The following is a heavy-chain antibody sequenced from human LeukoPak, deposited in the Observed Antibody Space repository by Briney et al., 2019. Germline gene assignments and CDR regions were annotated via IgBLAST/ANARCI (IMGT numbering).Heavy chain of an antibody. CDR3: ATQSYGLFHY. D-gene: IGHD4-17*01. CDR1: GFMLSTHW. V-gene: IGHV3-7*01. CDR2: IKPDGTEQ. J-gene: IGHJ4*02. Sequence: GGSLRLSCTASGFMLSTHWMSWVRQAPGKGLEWVANIKPDGTEQYYADSLRGRFTISRDNAKNSLYLQVDSLRGEDTAVCYCATQSYGLFHYWGQGTLVTVSS.